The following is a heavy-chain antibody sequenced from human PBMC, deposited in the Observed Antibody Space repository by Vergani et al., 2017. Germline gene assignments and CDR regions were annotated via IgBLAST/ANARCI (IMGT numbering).Heavy chain of an antibody. CDR3: AGDTHSWQRADR. Sequence: QAQLQESGPGLVKPSETLSLTCHVFGVSVTDYNCNWIRQAPGKGLEWIGSLSTTGGATHASHHPSLKSRVSIPVDTSKSQFSLRLTPVTAADAAIYYFAGDTHSWQRADRWGQGLLVSVSS. CDR2: LSTTGGA. CDR1: GVSVTDYN. J-gene: IGHJ5*02. V-gene: IGHV4-59*02. D-gene: IGHD6-13*01.